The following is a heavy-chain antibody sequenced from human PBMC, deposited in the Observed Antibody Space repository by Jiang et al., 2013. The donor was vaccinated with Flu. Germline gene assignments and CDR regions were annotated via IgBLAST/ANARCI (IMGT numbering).Heavy chain of an antibody. V-gene: IGHV3-30*03. Sequence: LVESGGGVVQPGRSLRLSCAASGFTFSSYGMHWVRQAPGKGLEWVAVISYDGSNKYYADSVKGRFTISRDNSKNTLYLQMNSLRAEDTAVYYCGTFRDSGSYYSPFDYWGQGTLVTVSS. CDR1: GFTFSSYG. CDR3: GTFRDSGSYYSPFDY. CDR2: ISYDGSNK. J-gene: IGHJ4*02. D-gene: IGHD3-10*01.